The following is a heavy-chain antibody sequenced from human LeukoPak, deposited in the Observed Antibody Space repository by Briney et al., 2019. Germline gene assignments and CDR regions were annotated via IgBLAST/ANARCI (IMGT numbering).Heavy chain of an antibody. D-gene: IGHD6-13*01. Sequence: SETLSLTCAVYGGSFSGYYWSWIRQPPGKGLEWIGEINHSGSTNYNPSLKSRVTISVDTPKNQFSLKLSSVTAADTAVYYCARGSGIAAAGTRDFDYWGQGTLVTVSS. CDR3: ARGSGIAAAGTRDFDY. V-gene: IGHV4-34*01. CDR1: GGSFSGYY. J-gene: IGHJ4*02. CDR2: INHSGST.